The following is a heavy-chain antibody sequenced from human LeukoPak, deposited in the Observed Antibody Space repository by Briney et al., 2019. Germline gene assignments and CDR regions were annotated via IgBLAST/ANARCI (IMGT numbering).Heavy chain of an antibody. CDR3: AMLRLGELSLLANAYDI. Sequence: SETLSLTCDVSGSSVNSDQYWGWMRHSPGAGLELIGSVHQTGSPYYNPSLGGRVSLSIDSTKNSFSLRLTSVTAADTAVYYCAMLRLGELSLLANAYDIWGQGTMVIVSS. D-gene: IGHD3-16*02. V-gene: IGHV4-38-2*01. CDR1: GSSVNSDQY. CDR2: VHQTGSP. J-gene: IGHJ3*02.